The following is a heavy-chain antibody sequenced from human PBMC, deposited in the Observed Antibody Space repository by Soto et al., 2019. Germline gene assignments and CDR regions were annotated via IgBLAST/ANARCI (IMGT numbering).Heavy chain of an antibody. CDR2: IIPIFGTA. Sequence: VQLVQSGAEVKKPGSSVKVSCKASGGTFSSYAISWVRQAPGQGLEWMGGIIPIFGTADYAPKFQGRVTITADAPTSTADMELSSLRSEDTAVYYCASLIAAAGPPHSPRYYYGMDVWGQGTTVTVSS. CDR3: ASLIAAAGPPHSPRYYYGMDV. J-gene: IGHJ6*02. D-gene: IGHD6-13*01. V-gene: IGHV1-69*12. CDR1: GGTFSSYA.